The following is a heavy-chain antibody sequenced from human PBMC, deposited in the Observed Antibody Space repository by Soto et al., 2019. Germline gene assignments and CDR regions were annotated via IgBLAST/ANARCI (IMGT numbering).Heavy chain of an antibody. V-gene: IGHV4-59*08. D-gene: IGHD3-10*01. CDR1: GGSISSYY. J-gene: IGHJ3*02. CDR2: IYYSGST. Sequence: SETLSLTCTVSGGSISSYYWSWIRQPPGKGLEWIGYIYYSGSTNYNPSLKSRVTISVDTSKNQFSLKLSSVTAADTAVYYCATQLWFGDPDAFDIWGQGTMVNVSS. CDR3: ATQLWFGDPDAFDI.